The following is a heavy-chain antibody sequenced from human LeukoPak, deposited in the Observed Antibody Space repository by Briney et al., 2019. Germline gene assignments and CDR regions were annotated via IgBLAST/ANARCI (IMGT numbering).Heavy chain of an antibody. V-gene: IGHV1-3*01. D-gene: IGHD1-14*01. J-gene: IGHJ5*02. CDR2: INAGNGNI. Sequence: ASVTVSCKASGYTFITYAIHWVRQAPGQRLEWMGWINAGNGNIKYSQNLQGRVTITRDTSASTAYMELSSLRSEDTAVYYCARSPRDTNWFDPWGQGTLVTVSS. CDR1: GYTFITYA. CDR3: ARSPRDTNWFDP.